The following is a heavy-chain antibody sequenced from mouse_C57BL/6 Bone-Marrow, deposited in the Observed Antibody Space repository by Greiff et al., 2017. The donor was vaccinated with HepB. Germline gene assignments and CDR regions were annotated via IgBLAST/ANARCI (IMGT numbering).Heavy chain of an antibody. D-gene: IGHD6-1*01. CDR1: GFTFSDFY. CDR3: ARDPNPGAMDY. V-gene: IGHV7-1*01. J-gene: IGHJ4*01. Sequence: DVMLVDSGGGLVQSGRSLRLSCATSGFTFSDFYMEWVRQAPGKGLEWIAASRNKANDYTTEYSASVKGRFIVSRDTSQSILYLQMNALRAEDTAIYYCARDPNPGAMDYWGQGTSVTVSS. CDR2: SRNKANDYTT.